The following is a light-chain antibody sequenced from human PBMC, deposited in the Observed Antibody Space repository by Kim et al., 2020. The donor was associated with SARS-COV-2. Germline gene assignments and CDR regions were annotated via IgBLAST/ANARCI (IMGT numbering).Light chain of an antibody. CDR3: QAWDSSTAV. CDR2: QDS. Sequence: VAPGQTASITCSGDKWGDKYACWYQQKPGQSHVLVIYQDSKRPSGIPERFSGSNSGNTATLTISGTQAMDEADYYCQAWDSSTAVFGGGTQLTVL. J-gene: IGLJ2*01. CDR1: KWGDKY. V-gene: IGLV3-1*01.